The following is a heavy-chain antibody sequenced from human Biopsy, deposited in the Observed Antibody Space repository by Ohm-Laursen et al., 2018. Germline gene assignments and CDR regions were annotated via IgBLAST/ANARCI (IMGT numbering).Heavy chain of an antibody. V-gene: IGHV4-59*11. D-gene: IGHD4-23*01. CDR1: GGSFTGHY. Sequence: SETLSLTCTVSGGSFTGHYWTWIRQPPGKGLEWIGHISHTGYTSYKSSLKSRVTISLDTPRKHFSLRLTSLAAADTAVYYCARGSNEYGGLYFPHWGQGTLVTVSS. CDR3: ARGSNEYGGLYFPH. J-gene: IGHJ1*01. CDR2: ISHTGYT.